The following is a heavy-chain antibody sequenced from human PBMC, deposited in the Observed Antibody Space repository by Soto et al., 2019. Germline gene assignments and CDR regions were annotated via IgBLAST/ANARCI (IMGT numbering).Heavy chain of an antibody. J-gene: IGHJ6*03. D-gene: IGHD2-15*01. V-gene: IGHV3-23*01. CDR2: LSGSGGST. CDR1: GFTLSSFA. Sequence: GGSLRLSCASSGFTLSSFAMSWVRQAPGKGLEWVSVLSGSGGSTYYADSVKGRFTISRDNSKNTLYLQMNSLRAEDTAVYYCAKGGGGSCYSSIDVWGKGTTVTVSS. CDR3: AKGGGGSCYSSIDV.